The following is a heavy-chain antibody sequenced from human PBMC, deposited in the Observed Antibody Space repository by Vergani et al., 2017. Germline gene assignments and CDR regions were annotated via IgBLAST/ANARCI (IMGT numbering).Heavy chain of an antibody. CDR1: GFTFDDYD. D-gene: IGHD2-8*01. J-gene: IGHJ4*02. CDR2: ISWNSGSI. CDR3: AKDSGMVYASYFDY. Sequence: EVQLVESGGGLVQPGRSLRLSCAASGFTFDDYDMHWVRQAPGKGLEWGSGISWNSGSIGYADSVKGRFTISRDNAKNSLYLQMNSLRAEDTALYYCAKDSGMVYASYFDYWGQGTLVTVSS. V-gene: IGHV3-9*01.